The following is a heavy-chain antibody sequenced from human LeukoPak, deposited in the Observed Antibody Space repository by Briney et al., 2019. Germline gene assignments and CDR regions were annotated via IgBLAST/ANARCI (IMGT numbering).Heavy chain of an antibody. CDR1: GFTFSSYW. J-gene: IGHJ5*02. Sequence: GGSLRLSCAASGFTFSSYWMHWVRQAPGKGLVWVSRINSDGSSTSYADSVKGRFTISRDNAKNTLYLQMNSLRAEDTAVYYCATLTIFEEFDPWGQGTLVTVSS. V-gene: IGHV3-74*01. D-gene: IGHD3-3*01. CDR2: INSDGSST. CDR3: ATLTIFEEFDP.